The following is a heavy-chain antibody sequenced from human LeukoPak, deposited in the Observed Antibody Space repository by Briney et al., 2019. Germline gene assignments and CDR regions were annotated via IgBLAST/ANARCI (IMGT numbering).Heavy chain of an antibody. CDR2: IKSKTDSGTT. J-gene: IGHJ4*02. D-gene: IGHD2-2*01. V-gene: IGHV3-15*01. Sequence: GRSLRLSCAASGFTFSHYSMHGVRQAPGKGLEWVGRIKSKTDSGTTDYAAPVKGRFTISRDDSKNTLYLQMNSLKFEDTAVYYCTTAPAQSDYWGQGTLVTVSS. CDR1: GFTFSHYS. CDR3: TTAPAQSDY.